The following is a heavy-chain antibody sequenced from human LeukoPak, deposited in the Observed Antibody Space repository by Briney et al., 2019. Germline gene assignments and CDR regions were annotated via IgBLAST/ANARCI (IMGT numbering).Heavy chain of an antibody. J-gene: IGHJ2*01. Sequence: GGSLRLSCAASGFTFSSYWMHWVRQAPGKGLVWVSRINSDGSSTSYADSVKGRFTISRDNAKNTLYLQMNSLRAEDTAVYYCARSRRGYWYFDLWGRGTLVTVSS. CDR3: ARSRRGYWYFDL. CDR1: GFTFSSYW. V-gene: IGHV3-74*01. CDR2: INSDGSST.